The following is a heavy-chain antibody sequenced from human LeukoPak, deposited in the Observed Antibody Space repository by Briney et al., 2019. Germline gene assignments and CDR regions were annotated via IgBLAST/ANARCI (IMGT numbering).Heavy chain of an antibody. J-gene: IGHJ6*02. CDR3: ARHILYIAAADYGMDV. Sequence: SETLSLTCTLSGGSISSYYWSWIPQPPGKGLEWIGYIYYSGSTNYNPSLKSRVTISVDTSKNQFSLKLSSVTAADTAVYYCARHILYIAAADYGMDVWGQGTTVTVSS. CDR2: IYYSGST. D-gene: IGHD6-13*01. V-gene: IGHV4-59*08. CDR1: GGSISSYY.